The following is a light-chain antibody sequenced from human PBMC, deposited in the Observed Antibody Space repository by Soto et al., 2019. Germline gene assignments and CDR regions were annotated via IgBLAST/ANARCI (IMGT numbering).Light chain of an antibody. CDR2: DAS. Sequence: EIVLTQSPPTLSLSPGERATLSCRASQSVSSYLAWYQQKPGQAPRLLIYDASNRATGIPARFSGSGSGTDFTLTISSLEPEDFAAYYCQQRSNWPITFGQGTRLEIK. CDR1: QSVSSY. V-gene: IGKV3-11*01. CDR3: QQRSNWPIT. J-gene: IGKJ5*01.